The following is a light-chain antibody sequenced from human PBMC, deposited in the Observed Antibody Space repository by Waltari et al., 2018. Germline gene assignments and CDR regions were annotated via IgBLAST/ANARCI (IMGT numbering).Light chain of an antibody. J-gene: IGKJ4*01. V-gene: IGKV3-11*01. CDR3: QQGSNWPLT. CDR1: QSVNTY. CDR2: DAS. Sequence: EIVLTQSPATLSLSPGERATLSCRASQSVNTYLAWYQQKPGQAPRLLIYDASNRATGIPDRFSGSGSGTDFTLTISSLEPEDFAVYYCQQGSNWPLTFGGGTKVEIK.